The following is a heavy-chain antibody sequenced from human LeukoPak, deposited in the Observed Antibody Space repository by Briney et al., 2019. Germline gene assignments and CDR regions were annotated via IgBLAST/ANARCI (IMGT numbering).Heavy chain of an antibody. CDR1: GFTFSSYS. Sequence: GGSLRLSCAASGFTFSSYSMNWVRQAPGKGLEWVSYISSSSSTIYYADSVKGRFTISRDNAKNSLYLQMNSLRAEDTAVYYCAKDSGDYGDYQRAFDIWGQGTMVTVSS. D-gene: IGHD4-17*01. V-gene: IGHV3-48*01. CDR3: AKDSGDYGDYQRAFDI. CDR2: ISSSSSTI. J-gene: IGHJ3*02.